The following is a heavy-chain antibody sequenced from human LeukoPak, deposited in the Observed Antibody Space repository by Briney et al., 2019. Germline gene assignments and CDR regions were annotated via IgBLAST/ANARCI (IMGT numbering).Heavy chain of an antibody. J-gene: IGHJ6*02. D-gene: IGHD2-2*02. CDR1: GFTFDDYA. CDR3: AKDIGCTSTSCYTSRYYGLDV. CDR2: ISWNSGSK. Sequence: PGGSLRLSCVASGFTFDDYAMHWVRQVPGKGLEWVSGISWNSGSKGYADSVKGRFTISRDSAKNSLYLQMNSLRAEDTALYYCAKDIGCTSTSCYTSRYYGLDVWGQGTTVTVSS. V-gene: IGHV3-9*01.